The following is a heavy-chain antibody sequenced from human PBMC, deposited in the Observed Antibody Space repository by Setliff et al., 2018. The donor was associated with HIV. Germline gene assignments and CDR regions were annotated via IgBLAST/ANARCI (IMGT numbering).Heavy chain of an antibody. CDR1: GGSVIKGNFY. CDR3: VNSGYDGDYYYYYMDV. D-gene: IGHD5-12*01. V-gene: IGHV4-39*01. CDR2: LYDTGRT. Sequence: ASETLSLTCSVSGGSVIKGNFYWGWIRQAPAKGLEWIGTLYDTGRTYYNPPLKSRVSIFVDTTKNEFSLNLRSVTAADTAVYFCVNSGYDGDYYYYYMDVWGKGTTVTVSS. J-gene: IGHJ6*03.